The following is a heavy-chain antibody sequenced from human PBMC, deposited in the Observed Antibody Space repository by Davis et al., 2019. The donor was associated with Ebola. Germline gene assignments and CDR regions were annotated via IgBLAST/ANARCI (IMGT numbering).Heavy chain of an antibody. D-gene: IGHD3-16*01. CDR3: AREGEVYGMDV. J-gene: IGHJ6*02. CDR2: ISSSGSTI. V-gene: IGHV3-48*03. Sequence: PGGSLRLSCAASGFTFSSYEMNWVRQAPGKGLEWVSYISSSGSTIYYADSVKGRFTISRDNAKNSLYLQMNSLRAEDTAVYYCAREGEVYGMDVWGQGTTVTVSS. CDR1: GFTFSSYE.